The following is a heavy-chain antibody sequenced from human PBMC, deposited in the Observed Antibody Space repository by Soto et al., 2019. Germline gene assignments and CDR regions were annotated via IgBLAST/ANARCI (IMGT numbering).Heavy chain of an antibody. Sequence: SGKVSYKASGFTFISSAVQWVRQARGQRLEWIGWIVVGSGNTNYAQKFQERVTITRDMSTSTAYMELSSLRSEDTAVYYCAALSIAARYYYYGMDVWGQGTTVTVSS. CDR2: IVVGSGNT. CDR3: AALSIAARYYYYGMDV. V-gene: IGHV1-58*01. J-gene: IGHJ6*02. CDR1: GFTFISSA. D-gene: IGHD6-6*01.